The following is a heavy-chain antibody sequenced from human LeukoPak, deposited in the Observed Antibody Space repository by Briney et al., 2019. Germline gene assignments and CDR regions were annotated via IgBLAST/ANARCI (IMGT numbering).Heavy chain of an antibody. Sequence: GALRLSCAASGFTFTSFWMSWVRQAPGKGLEWVANIKEDGSEKYYVDSVMGRFTISRDNAKNSQYLEMNSLRAEDTAVYYCAGRYGSLNYFDYWGQGTLVTVSS. J-gene: IGHJ4*02. CDR3: AGRYGSLNYFDY. CDR1: GFTFTSFW. D-gene: IGHD1-26*01. CDR2: IKEDGSEK. V-gene: IGHV3-7*01.